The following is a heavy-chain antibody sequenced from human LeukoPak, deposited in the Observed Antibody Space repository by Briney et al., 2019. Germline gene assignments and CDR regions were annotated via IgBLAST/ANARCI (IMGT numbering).Heavy chain of an antibody. CDR2: INHSGST. CDR1: GGSFSGYY. V-gene: IGHV4-34*01. D-gene: IGHD2-2*01. Sequence: SETLSHTCAVYGGSFSGYYWSWIRQPPGKGLEWIGEINHSGSTNYNPSLKSRVTISVDTSKNQFSLKLSSVTAADTAVYYCARVRWRDIVVVPAAPVKRYFDYWGQGTLVTVSS. J-gene: IGHJ4*02. CDR3: ARVRWRDIVVVPAAPVKRYFDY.